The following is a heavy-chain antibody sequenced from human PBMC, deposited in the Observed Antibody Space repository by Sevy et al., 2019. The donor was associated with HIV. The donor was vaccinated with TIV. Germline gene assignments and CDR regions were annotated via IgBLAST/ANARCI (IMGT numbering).Heavy chain of an antibody. J-gene: IGHJ6*02. CDR1: GFTFSTYA. V-gene: IGHV3-64*01. Sequence: GGSLRLSCAASGFTFSTYAMYWVRQAPGKGLEYVSAISGVGGNTYYGTSVKGRFTVSRDNAKNTLYLQMGSLRAEDMAVYFCARKYHDTSGYPRYSMDVWGQGTTVTVSS. CDR2: ISGVGGNT. D-gene: IGHD3-22*01. CDR3: ARKYHDTSGYPRYSMDV.